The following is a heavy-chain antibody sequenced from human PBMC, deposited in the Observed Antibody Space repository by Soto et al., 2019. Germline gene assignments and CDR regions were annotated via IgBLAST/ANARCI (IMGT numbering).Heavy chain of an antibody. CDR3: AAAGITMIVVPWAAFDI. V-gene: IGHV1-69*13. CDR1: GGTFSSYA. Sequence: SVKVSCKASGGTFSSYAISWVRQAPGQGLEWMGGIIPIFGTANYAQKFQGRVTITADESTSTAYMELSSLRSEDTAVYYCAAAGITMIVVPWAAFDIWGQGTMVTV. CDR2: IIPIFGTA. J-gene: IGHJ3*02. D-gene: IGHD3-22*01.